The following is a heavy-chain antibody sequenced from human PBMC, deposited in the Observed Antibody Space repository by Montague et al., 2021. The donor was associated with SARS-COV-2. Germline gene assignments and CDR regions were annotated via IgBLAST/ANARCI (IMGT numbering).Heavy chain of an antibody. J-gene: IGHJ3*02. D-gene: IGHD3-10*01. CDR3: ARGSYGSGSYHAFDI. V-gene: IGHV4-39*01. CDR1: GDSFNSPKYY. Sequence: SDTLSLTCTVSGDSFNSPKYYCAWIRQPPGKGLEWIGSSYYSGTTYDNPSLRSHVTMSVDTSKTQFSLKMNSVTAADTAVYYCARGSYGSGSYHAFDIWSQGTMVAVSS. CDR2: SYYSGTT.